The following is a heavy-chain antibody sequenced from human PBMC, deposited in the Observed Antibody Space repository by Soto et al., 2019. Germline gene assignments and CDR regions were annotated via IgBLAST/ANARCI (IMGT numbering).Heavy chain of an antibody. V-gene: IGHV1-69*02. CDR2: IIPILGIA. CDR3: ARAISTELEHWDFDY. CDR1: GGTFSSYT. Sequence: GASVKVSCKASGGTFSSYTISWVRQAPGQGLEWMGRIIPILGIANYAQKFQGRVTITADKSTSTAYMELSSLRSEDTAVYYCARAISTELEHWDFDYWGQGTLVTVSS. J-gene: IGHJ4*02. D-gene: IGHD1-1*01.